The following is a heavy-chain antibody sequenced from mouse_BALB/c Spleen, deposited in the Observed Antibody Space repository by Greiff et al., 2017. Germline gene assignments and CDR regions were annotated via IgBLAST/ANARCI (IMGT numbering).Heavy chain of an antibody. D-gene: IGHD2-10*01. Sequence: VKLQQPGAELVRPGASVKLSCKASGYTFTSYWINWVKQRPGQGLEWIGNIYPSDSYTNYNQKFKDKATLTVDKSSSTAYMQLSSPTSEDSAVYYCTRGAYSGGFAYWGQGTLVTVSA. V-gene: IGHV1-69*02. CDR2: IYPSDSYT. CDR3: TRGAYSGGFAY. CDR1: GYTFTSYW. J-gene: IGHJ3*01.